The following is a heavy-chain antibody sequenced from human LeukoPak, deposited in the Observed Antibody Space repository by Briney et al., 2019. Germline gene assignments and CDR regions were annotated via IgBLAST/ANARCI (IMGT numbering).Heavy chain of an antibody. D-gene: IGHD6-19*01. J-gene: IGHJ4*02. CDR3: ARAMYSSGWYVDFDY. V-gene: IGHV1-69*04. CDR2: IIPILGIA. Sequence: SVKVSCKASGGTPSSYAISWVRQAPGQGLEWMGRIIPILGIANYAQKFQGRVTITADKSTSTAYMELRSLRSDDTAVYYCARAMYSSGWYVDFDYWGQGTLVTVSS. CDR1: GGTPSSYA.